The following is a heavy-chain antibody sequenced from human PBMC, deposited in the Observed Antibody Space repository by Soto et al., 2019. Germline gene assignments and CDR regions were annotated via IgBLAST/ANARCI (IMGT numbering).Heavy chain of an antibody. CDR2: ISSSSSTI. CDR1: GFTFSSYS. D-gene: IGHD2-2*01. V-gene: IGHV3-48*01. CDR3: ARDKARGYCSSTSCYANV. J-gene: IGHJ6*02. Sequence: GGSLRLSCAASGFTFSSYSMNWVRQAPGKGLEWVSYISSSSSTIYYADSVKGRFTISRDNAKNSLYLQMNSLRAEDTAVYYCARDKARGYCSSTSCYANVWGQGTTVTVSS.